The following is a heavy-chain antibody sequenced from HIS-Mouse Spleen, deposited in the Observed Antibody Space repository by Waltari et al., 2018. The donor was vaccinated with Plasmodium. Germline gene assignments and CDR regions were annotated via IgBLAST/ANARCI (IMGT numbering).Heavy chain of an antibody. CDR3: AREGASTTMIVDF. V-gene: IGHV4-38-2*02. CDR2: IYHSGST. J-gene: IGHJ4*02. D-gene: IGHD3-22*01. Sequence: QVQLQESGPGLVKPSETLSLTSTAPGYSISSGYYWGWIRQPPGKGPEWIGSIYHSGSTYYNPSLKSRVTISVDTSKNQFSLKLSSVTAADTAVYYCAREGASTTMIVDFWGQGTLVTVSS. CDR1: GYSISSGYY.